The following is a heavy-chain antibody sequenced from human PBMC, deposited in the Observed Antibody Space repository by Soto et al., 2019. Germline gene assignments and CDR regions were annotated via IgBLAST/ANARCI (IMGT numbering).Heavy chain of an antibody. D-gene: IGHD3-22*01. CDR1: GGSISSSNW. Sequence: VQLQESGPGLVKPSGTLSLTCAVSGGSISSSNWWSWVRQPPGKGLEWIGEIYHSGSTNYNPSLTCRLPISVDNSQTHFSLTLSSVTPADTALYSCASHYDTSGYSTRKFDYWGQGTLVTVSS. CDR3: ASHYDTSGYSTRKFDY. CDR2: IYHSGST. J-gene: IGHJ4*02. V-gene: IGHV4-4*02.